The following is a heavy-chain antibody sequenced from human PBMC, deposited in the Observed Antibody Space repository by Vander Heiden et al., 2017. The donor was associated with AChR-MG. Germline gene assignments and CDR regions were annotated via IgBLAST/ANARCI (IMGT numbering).Heavy chain of an antibody. J-gene: IGHJ4*02. CDR3: ARSYTYYYGAGAPLFDY. Sequence: QVTLTESGPALVKPTQTLTLTCTFSGFSLTTVAMRVSWIRQPPGKALEWLARIDWDDDKFYSTSLRTRLTISKDTSKNQVVLTMTNMDPVDTATYYCARSYTYYYGAGAPLFDYWGQGTLVTVSS. V-gene: IGHV2-70*04. D-gene: IGHD3-10*01. CDR1: GFSLTTVAMR. CDR2: IDWDDDK.